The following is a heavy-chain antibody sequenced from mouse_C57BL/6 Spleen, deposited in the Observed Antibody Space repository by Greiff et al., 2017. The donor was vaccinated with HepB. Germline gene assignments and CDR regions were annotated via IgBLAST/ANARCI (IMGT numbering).Heavy chain of an antibody. D-gene: IGHD2-1*01. CDR3: ARKSYGNYGWYFDV. Sequence: VKLMESGPGLVQPSQSLSITCTVSGFSLTSYGVHWVRQSPGKGLEWLGVIWSGGSTDYNAAFISRLSISKDNSKSQVFFKMNSLQADDTAIYYCARKSYGNYGWYFDVWGTGTTVTVSS. J-gene: IGHJ1*03. CDR1: GFSLTSYG. V-gene: IGHV2-2*01. CDR2: IWSGGST.